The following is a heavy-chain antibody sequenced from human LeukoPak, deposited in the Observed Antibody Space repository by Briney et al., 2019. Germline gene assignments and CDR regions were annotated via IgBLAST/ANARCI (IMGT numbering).Heavy chain of an antibody. D-gene: IGHD3-22*01. J-gene: IGHJ6*03. V-gene: IGHV4-59*01. Sequence: SETLSLTCTVSGGSISSYYCSWIRPPPAKGVEWIGYIYYSGRTNYNPSLKSRVTISVDTSKNQFSLKLSSVTAADTAVYYCARDGGNRVVGPLYYMDVWGKGTTVTVSS. CDR3: ARDGGNRVVGPLYYMDV. CDR2: IYYSGRT. CDR1: GGSISSYY.